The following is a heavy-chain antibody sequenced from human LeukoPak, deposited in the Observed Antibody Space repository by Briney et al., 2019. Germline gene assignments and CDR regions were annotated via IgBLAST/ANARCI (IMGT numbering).Heavy chain of an antibody. V-gene: IGHV1-18*01. J-gene: IGHJ4*02. CDR1: GYTFTSYG. CDR2: ISAYNGST. D-gene: IGHD3-3*01. CDR3: ARGHKLRFLEWLSSYYFDY. Sequence: ASVKVSCKASGYTFTSYGISWVRQAPGQGLEWMGWISAYNGSTNYAQKLQGRVTMTTDTSTSTAYMELRSLRSDDTAVYYCARGHKLRFLEWLSSYYFDYWGQGTLVTVSS.